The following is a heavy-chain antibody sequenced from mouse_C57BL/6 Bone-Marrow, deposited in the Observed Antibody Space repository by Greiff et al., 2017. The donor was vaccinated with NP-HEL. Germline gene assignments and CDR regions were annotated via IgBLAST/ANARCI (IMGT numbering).Heavy chain of an antibody. J-gene: IGHJ3*01. CDR1: GFTFSSYA. Sequence: EVKLVESGGGLVKPGGSLKLSCAASGFTFSSYAMSWVRQTPEKRLEWVATISDGGSYTSYPDNVKGRFTISRDNAKNNLYLQISHLKSEDTAMYYCASYSNPFAYWGQGTLVTVSA. CDR3: ASYSNPFAY. V-gene: IGHV5-4*03. CDR2: ISDGGSYT. D-gene: IGHD2-5*01.